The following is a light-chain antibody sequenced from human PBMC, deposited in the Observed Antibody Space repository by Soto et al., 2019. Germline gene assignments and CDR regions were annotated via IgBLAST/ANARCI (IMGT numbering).Light chain of an antibody. CDR3: QQYDSWT. J-gene: IGKJ1*01. V-gene: IGKV3D-15*01. CDR2: DAS. CDR1: QSIGLA. Sequence: EIVMTQSPATLSVSPGERATLSCRASQSIGLAIAWYQHKPGQAPRLLIFDASQRATGIPARFRGSGSGTDFTLSISSLEPEDFAVYYCQQYDSWTFGQGTKVDIK.